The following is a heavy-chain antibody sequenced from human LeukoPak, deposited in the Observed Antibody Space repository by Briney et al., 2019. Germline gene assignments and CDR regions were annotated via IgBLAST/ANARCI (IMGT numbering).Heavy chain of an antibody. V-gene: IGHV3-7*01. J-gene: IGHJ5*02. CDR2: IKQDGSEK. CDR1: GFTFSSYW. D-gene: IGHD2-2*01. CDR3: AGGPKQQLLWGRASNGFDP. Sequence: GGSLRLSCAAPGFTFSSYWMSWVRQAPGKGLEWVANIKQDGSEKYYVDSVKGRFTISRDNSKNMLYLQMNSLRAEDTAVYYCAGGPKQQLLWGRASNGFDPWGQGTLVTVSS.